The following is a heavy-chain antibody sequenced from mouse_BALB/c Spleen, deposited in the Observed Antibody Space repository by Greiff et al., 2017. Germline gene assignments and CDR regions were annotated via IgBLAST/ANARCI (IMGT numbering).Heavy chain of an antibody. D-gene: IGHD1-2*01. Sequence: EVQGVESGGGLVQPGGSLRLSCATSGFTFTDYYMSWVRQPPGKALEWLGFIRNKANGYTTEYSASVKGRFTISRDNSQSILYLQMNTLRAEDSATYYCARITADWFAYWGQGTLVTVSA. V-gene: IGHV7-3*02. CDR3: ARITADWFAY. CDR2: IRNKANGYTT. CDR1: GFTFTDYY. J-gene: IGHJ3*01.